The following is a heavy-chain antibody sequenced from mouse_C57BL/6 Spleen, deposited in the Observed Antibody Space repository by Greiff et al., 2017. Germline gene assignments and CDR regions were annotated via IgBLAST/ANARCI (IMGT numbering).Heavy chain of an antibody. CDR2: INYDGSRT. Sequence: DVMLVESEGGLVQPGSSMKLSCTASGFTFSDYYMAWVRQVPEKGLEWVANINYDGSRTYYLDSVKSRFIISRDNANNILYLQRSSLKSEDTATYYCARGPIYYGYDGFAYWGQGTLVTVSA. J-gene: IGHJ3*01. V-gene: IGHV5-16*01. D-gene: IGHD2-2*01. CDR3: ARGPIYYGYDGFAY. CDR1: GFTFSDYY.